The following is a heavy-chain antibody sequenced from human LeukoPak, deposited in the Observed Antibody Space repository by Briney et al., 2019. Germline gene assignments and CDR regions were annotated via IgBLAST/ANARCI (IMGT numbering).Heavy chain of an antibody. CDR3: ARDQYNWNFDVGKTLDY. J-gene: IGHJ4*02. Sequence: GGSLRLSCAASGFTFSSYSMNWVRQAPGKGLEWVSSISSSSSYIYYADSVKGRFTISRDNSKNTLYLQMNSLRAEDTAVYYCARDQYNWNFDVGKTLDYWGQGTLVTVSS. CDR2: ISSSSSYI. CDR1: GFTFSSYS. D-gene: IGHD1-7*01. V-gene: IGHV3-21*01.